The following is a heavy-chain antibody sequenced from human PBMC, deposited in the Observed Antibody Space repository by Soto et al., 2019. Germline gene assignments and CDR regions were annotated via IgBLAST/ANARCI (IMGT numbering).Heavy chain of an antibody. J-gene: IGHJ4*02. D-gene: IGHD2-15*01. CDR3: ARPRGYCSGGSCYTTFPFDY. Sequence: QVQLVQSGAEVKKPGSSVKVSCKASGGTFSSYAISWVRQAPGQGLEWMGGIIPIFGTANYAQKFQSRVTITAEDSTSTAYMELSSLRSEDTAVYYCARPRGYCSGGSCYTTFPFDYWGQGPLVTVSS. CDR1: GGTFSSYA. CDR2: IIPIFGTA. V-gene: IGHV1-69*01.